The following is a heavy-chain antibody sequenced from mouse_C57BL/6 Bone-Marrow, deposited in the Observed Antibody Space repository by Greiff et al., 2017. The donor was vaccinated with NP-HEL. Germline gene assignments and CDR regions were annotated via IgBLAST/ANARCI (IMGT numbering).Heavy chain of an antibody. D-gene: IGHD1-1*01. Sequence: EVMLVESGGGLVKPGGSLKLSCAASGFTFSSYAMSWVRQTPEKRLEWVATISDGGSYTYYPDNVKGRFTISRDNAKNNLYLQMSHLKSEDTAMYYCARDYGSSYGVAYWGQGTLVTVSA. J-gene: IGHJ3*01. CDR1: GFTFSSYA. V-gene: IGHV5-4*01. CDR3: ARDYGSSYGVAY. CDR2: ISDGGSYT.